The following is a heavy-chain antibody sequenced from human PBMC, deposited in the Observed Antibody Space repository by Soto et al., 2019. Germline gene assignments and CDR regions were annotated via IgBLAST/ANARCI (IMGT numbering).Heavy chain of an antibody. J-gene: IGHJ6*02. Sequence: ASVKVSCKASGYTFTSYAMHWVRQAPGQRLEWMGWINAGNGNTKYSQKFQGRVTITRDTSASTAYMELRSLRSDDTAVYYCARDRGGSGGGRYYYYYGMDVWGQGTTVTVSS. CDR2: INAGNGNT. CDR1: GYTFTSYA. CDR3: ARDRGGSGGGRYYYYYGMDV. V-gene: IGHV1-3*01. D-gene: IGHD6-25*01.